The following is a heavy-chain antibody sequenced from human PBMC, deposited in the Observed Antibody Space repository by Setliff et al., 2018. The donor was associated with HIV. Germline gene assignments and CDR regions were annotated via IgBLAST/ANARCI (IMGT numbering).Heavy chain of an antibody. D-gene: IGHD6-13*01. CDR3: ARGESAAAGTGVCDY. V-gene: IGHV1-18*01. CDR2: VSAYNGNT. J-gene: IGHJ4*02. CDR1: GYTFTSYG. Sequence: VASVKVSFKASGYTFTSYGISWVRQTPGQGLEWMGWVSAYNGNTNYAQKLQGRVTMTTDTSTSTAYMELRSLRSDDTAVYYCARGESAAAGTGVCDYWGQGTLVTVS.